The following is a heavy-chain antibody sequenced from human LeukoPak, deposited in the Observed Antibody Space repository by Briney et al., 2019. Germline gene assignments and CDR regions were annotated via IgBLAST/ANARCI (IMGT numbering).Heavy chain of an antibody. D-gene: IGHD3-16*01. J-gene: IGHJ4*02. Sequence: SETLSLTCAVYGGSFSGYYWSWIRQPPGKGLEWIGEINHSGSTDYNPSLKSRVTISVDTSKNQFSLKLSSVTAADTAVYYCAREGGGFDYWGQGTLVTVSS. CDR3: AREGGGFDY. CDR1: GGSFSGYY. CDR2: INHSGST. V-gene: IGHV4-34*01.